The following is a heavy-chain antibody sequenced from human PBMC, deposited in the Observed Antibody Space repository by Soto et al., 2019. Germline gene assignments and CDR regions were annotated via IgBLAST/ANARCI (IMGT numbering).Heavy chain of an antibody. CDR3: ARATEWKALDI. CDR2: IYRGGST. CDR1: GFSVSSDY. J-gene: IGHJ3*02. V-gene: IGHV3-53*02. D-gene: IGHD3-3*01. Sequence: DVQLVETGGGLIQPGGSLRLSCAASGFSVSSDYMNWVRQDPGKGLEWVSVIYRGGSTYYADSVRGRFTISRDNSENTLFLQMNILRAEDTAVYYCARATEWKALDIWGQGTMVTVSS.